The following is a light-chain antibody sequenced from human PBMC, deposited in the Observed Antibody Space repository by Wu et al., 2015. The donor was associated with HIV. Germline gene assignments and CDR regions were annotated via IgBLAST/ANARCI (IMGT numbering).Light chain of an antibody. Sequence: DIQMTQSPSSVSASIGDTVTITCRASQNIGNWLAWYQQKPGEAPTLLLFGASHLHTDVPLRFSGAGSGTDFLLAITNLEPVDFATYFCQQAYSFPPTFGGGPRWRS. CDR1: QNIGNW. CDR3: QQAYSFPPT. J-gene: IGKJ4*01. CDR2: GAS. V-gene: IGKV1-12*01.